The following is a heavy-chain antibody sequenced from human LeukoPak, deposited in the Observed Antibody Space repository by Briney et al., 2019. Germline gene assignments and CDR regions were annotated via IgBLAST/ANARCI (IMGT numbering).Heavy chain of an antibody. J-gene: IGHJ4*02. CDR2: IRGKTNSYAT. CDR3: ARSEDSGSYFSFDY. CDR1: GFTFSDSA. V-gene: IGHV3-73*01. Sequence: GGSLRLSCAASGFTFSDSAMHWVRQASGKGLEWVGRIRGKTNSYATAYAASMKGRFTISRDDSKNTTYLHMSSLKTEDTAVYYCARSEDSGSYFSFDYWGQGTLVTVSS. D-gene: IGHD1-26*01.